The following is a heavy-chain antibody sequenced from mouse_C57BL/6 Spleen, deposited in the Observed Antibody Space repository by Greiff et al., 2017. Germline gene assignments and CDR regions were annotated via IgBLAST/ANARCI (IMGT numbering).Heavy chain of an antibody. CDR1: GYAFSSSW. D-gene: IGHD2-3*01. J-gene: IGHJ3*01. Sequence: QVQLLQSGPELVKPGASVKISCKASGYAFSSSWMNWVKQRPGKGLEWIGRIYPGDGDTYYNGKFKGKATLTADKSPSTAYMQLSSLTSEDSAVDFCARDGGAYWGQGTLVTVSA. CDR2: IYPGDGDT. V-gene: IGHV1-82*01. CDR3: ARDGGAY.